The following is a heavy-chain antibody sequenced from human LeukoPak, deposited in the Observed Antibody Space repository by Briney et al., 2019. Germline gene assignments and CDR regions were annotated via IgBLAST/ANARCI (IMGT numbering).Heavy chain of an antibody. CDR2: IYSGGST. CDR3: ARATAVAGGFDY. D-gene: IGHD6-19*01. Sequence: TGGSLRLSCAASGFTVSSNYMSWVRQAPGKGLEWVSVIYSGGSTYYADSVKGRFTISRDNSKNTLYLQMNSLRAEDTAVYYCARATAVAGGFDYWGQGTLVTVSS. V-gene: IGHV3-53*01. CDR1: GFTVSSNY. J-gene: IGHJ4*02.